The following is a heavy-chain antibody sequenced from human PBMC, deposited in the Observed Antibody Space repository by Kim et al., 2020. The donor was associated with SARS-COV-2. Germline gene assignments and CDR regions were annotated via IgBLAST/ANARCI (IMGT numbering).Heavy chain of an antibody. CDR3: AKEGGAGVYCGGDCYSVY. J-gene: IGHJ4*02. Sequence: GGSLRLSCVASGFTFSNYAMNWVRQAPGKGLEWVSAISGSGGSIYYADSVKGRFTISRDNSKNTLYLQMNSLRAEDTAVYYCAKEGGAGVYCGGDCYSVYWGQGTLVTVSS. D-gene: IGHD2-21*02. CDR2: ISGSGGSI. CDR1: GFTFSNYA. V-gene: IGHV3-23*01.